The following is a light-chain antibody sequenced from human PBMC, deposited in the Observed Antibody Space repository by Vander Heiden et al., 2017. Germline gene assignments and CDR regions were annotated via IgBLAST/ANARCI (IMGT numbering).Light chain of an antibody. CDR1: SSDVGGYDS. Sequence: QSALTQPPSVSGSLGQPLTISCAGTSSDVGGYDSVYWYQQHPGKAPKLMIYDVTYRPSGVSIRFSGSKSGNTASLTISGLQAEDESDYYCSSYTTSGTRVFGTGTNVTVL. V-gene: IGLV2-14*03. CDR3: SSYTTSGTRV. CDR2: DVT. J-gene: IGLJ1*01.